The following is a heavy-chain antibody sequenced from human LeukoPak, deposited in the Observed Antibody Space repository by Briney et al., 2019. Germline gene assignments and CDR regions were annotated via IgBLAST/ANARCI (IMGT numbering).Heavy chain of an antibody. CDR1: GGSISSSSYY. Sequence: SETLSLTCTVSGGSISSSSYYWGWIRQPPGKGLEWIGSIYYSGSTYYNPSLKSRVTISVDTSKNQFSLKLSSVTAADTAVYYCARHLPSIAAAGFPFDYWGQGTLVTVSS. J-gene: IGHJ4*02. CDR2: IYYSGST. D-gene: IGHD6-13*01. CDR3: ARHLPSIAAAGFPFDY. V-gene: IGHV4-39*01.